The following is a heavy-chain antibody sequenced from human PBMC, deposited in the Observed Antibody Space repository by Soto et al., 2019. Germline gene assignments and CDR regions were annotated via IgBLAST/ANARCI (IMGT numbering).Heavy chain of an antibody. CDR2: IIPIFGTA. J-gene: IGHJ6*02. Sequence: QVQLVQSGAEVKKPGSSVKVSCKASGGTFSSYAISWVRQAPGQGLEWMGGIIPIFGTANYAQKFQGRVTITADESTSTAYMELSSLRSEDTAVYYCARDCSSTSCSNYYYYGMDVWGQGTTVTVSS. V-gene: IGHV1-69*01. CDR3: ARDCSSTSCSNYYYYGMDV. CDR1: GGTFSSYA. D-gene: IGHD2-2*01.